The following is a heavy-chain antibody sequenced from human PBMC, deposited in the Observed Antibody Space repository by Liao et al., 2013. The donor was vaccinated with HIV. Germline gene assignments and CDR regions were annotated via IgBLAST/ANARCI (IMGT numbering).Heavy chain of an antibody. CDR3: ARVGGSGRTFFDH. CDR2: IQHTGAT. J-gene: IGHJ4*02. D-gene: IGHD1-26*01. V-gene: IGHV4-34*01. CDR1: GGSFSGYY. Sequence: QVQLQQWGAGLLKPSETLSLTCAVSGGSFSGYYWSWIRQSPDKGLEWIGEIQHTGATNYNPSLKTRLRISADTSKNQFSLSLTSVTAADTAVYFCARVGGSGRTFFDHWGRGTLVTVSS.